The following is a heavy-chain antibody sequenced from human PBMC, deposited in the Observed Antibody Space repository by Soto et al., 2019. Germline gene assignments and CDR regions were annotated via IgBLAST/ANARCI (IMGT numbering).Heavy chain of an antibody. D-gene: IGHD2-2*01. J-gene: IGHJ4*02. V-gene: IGHV3-74*03. CDR3: ARAVSNCSRTTCAFDY. CDR1: GFTFGTYW. CDR2: INSDESSI. Sequence: GGSLRLSCAASGFTFGTYWMHWVRQAPGRGLVWISRINSDESSITYADSVKGRFTISRDNAKNTLYLQMNSLRAEDTAVYYCARAVSNCSRTTCAFDYLGQRALVTVSS.